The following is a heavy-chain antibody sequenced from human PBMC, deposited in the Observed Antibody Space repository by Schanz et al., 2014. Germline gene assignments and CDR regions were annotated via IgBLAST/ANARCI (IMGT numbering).Heavy chain of an antibody. CDR3: AKELRPGTERPRGNFDY. CDR1: GFTVSSNY. V-gene: IGHV3-74*02. D-gene: IGHD1-7*01. Sequence: EVQLVESGGGLIQPGGSLRLSCAASGFTVSSNYMSWVRQAPGKGLVWISRINSDGSSASYADSVKGRFTISRDNSKNTLSLQMNSLRAEDTAVYYCAKELRPGTERPRGNFDYWGQGTLVTVSS. CDR2: INSDGSSA. J-gene: IGHJ4*02.